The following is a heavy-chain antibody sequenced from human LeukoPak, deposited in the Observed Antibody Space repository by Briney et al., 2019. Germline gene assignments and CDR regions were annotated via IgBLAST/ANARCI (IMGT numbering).Heavy chain of an antibody. D-gene: IGHD3-3*01. Sequence: GGCLRLSCAASGFTVSSNYMSWVRQAPGKGLEWVSVIYSGGITYYADSVKGRFTISRDNSKNTMFLQMNSLRAEDTAVYHCARDRSGYANDAFDFWGQGTMVTV. CDR1: GFTVSSNY. V-gene: IGHV3-66*01. CDR2: IYSGGIT. CDR3: ARDRSGYANDAFDF. J-gene: IGHJ3*01.